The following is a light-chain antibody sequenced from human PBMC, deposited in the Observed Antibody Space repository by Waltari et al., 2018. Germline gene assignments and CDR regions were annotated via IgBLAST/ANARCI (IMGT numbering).Light chain of an antibody. V-gene: IGKV3-15*01. Sequence: EIVMTQSPATLSVSPGERATLTCRSRQSVSSNLAWYQQKPGQAPRPLIYGASTRSTGIPARFSGIGSGTEFTLTISSLQSEDFAVYYCQQYKNWPPAPYTFGQGTKLEIK. CDR2: GAS. CDR3: QQYKNWPPAPYT. CDR1: QSVSSN. J-gene: IGKJ2*01.